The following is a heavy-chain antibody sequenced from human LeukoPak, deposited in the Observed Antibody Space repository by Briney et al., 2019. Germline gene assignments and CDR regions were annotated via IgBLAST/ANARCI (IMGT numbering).Heavy chain of an antibody. J-gene: IGHJ4*02. CDR3: ATRVTYYYDSSDLIDY. CDR1: GYTCTSYG. CDR2: ISAYNGNT. Sequence: ASVKVSCKASGYTCTSYGISWVRQAPGQGLEWMGWISAYNGNTNYAQKLQGRVTMTTDTSTSTAYMELRSLRSDDTAVYYCATRVTYYYDSSDLIDYWGQGTLVTVSS. V-gene: IGHV1-18*01. D-gene: IGHD3-22*01.